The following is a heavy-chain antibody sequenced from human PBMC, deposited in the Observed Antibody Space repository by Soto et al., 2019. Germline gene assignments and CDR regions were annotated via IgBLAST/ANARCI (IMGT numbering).Heavy chain of an antibody. CDR1: DGSIDSGSYY. J-gene: IGHJ4*02. Sequence: QVQLQESDPGLVKPSQTLSLTCTVSDGSIDSGSYYRSWVRQYPGKGLEWIGSIHYSGSIYYSPSLRSRLTMSADTSKNQFSLKLSSVTVADTAVYYCTRGLDRAKLGYWGQGIQVIVSS. CDR2: IHYSGSI. CDR3: TRGLDRAKLGY. V-gene: IGHV4-31*03. D-gene: IGHD1-26*01.